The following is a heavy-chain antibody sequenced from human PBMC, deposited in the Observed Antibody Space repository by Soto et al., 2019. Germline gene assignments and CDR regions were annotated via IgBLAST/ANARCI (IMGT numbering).Heavy chain of an antibody. Sequence: EVQLVESGGGLVQPGGSLRLSCAASGFTFSSYDMYWARQATGKGLEWVSTIGTAGDTYYPGSVTGRFTISRENAKNSLYLQMNSLRAEDTAVYCARGGTTVVTPIDYWGQGTLVTVSS. J-gene: IGHJ4*02. V-gene: IGHV3-13*01. CDR2: IGTAGDT. CDR3: ARGGTTVVTPIDY. CDR1: GFTFSSYD. D-gene: IGHD4-17*01.